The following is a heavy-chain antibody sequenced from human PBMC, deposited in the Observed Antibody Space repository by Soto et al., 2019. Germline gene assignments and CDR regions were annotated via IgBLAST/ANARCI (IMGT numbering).Heavy chain of an antibody. Sequence: LRLSCAASGFTFSNYAMSWIRQAPGKGLEWVSGISVSGGSTYYADSVKGRFTISRDNSKNTLYVQMNSLRVDDTAVYYCAKDAGSVCSGGSCYFQALDSWGQGTLVTVSS. CDR1: GFTFSNYA. CDR3: AKDAGSVCSGGSCYFQALDS. V-gene: IGHV3-23*01. CDR2: ISVSGGST. D-gene: IGHD2-15*01. J-gene: IGHJ4*02.